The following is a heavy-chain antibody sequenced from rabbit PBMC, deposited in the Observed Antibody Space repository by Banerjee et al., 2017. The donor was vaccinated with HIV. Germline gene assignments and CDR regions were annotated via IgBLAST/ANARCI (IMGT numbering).Heavy chain of an antibody. CDR1: GFSFTNKYV. CDR2: INTSSGNT. D-gene: IGHD4-2*01. CDR3: ARAGSMSYYGMDL. J-gene: IGHJ6*01. Sequence: QEQLEESGGDLVKPEGSLTLTCTASGFSFTNKYVMCWVRQAPGKGLEWIACINTSSGNTVYASWAKGRFTISKTSSTTVTLQMTSLTDADTATYFCARAGSMSYYGMDLWGPGTLVTVS. V-gene: IGHV1S45*01.